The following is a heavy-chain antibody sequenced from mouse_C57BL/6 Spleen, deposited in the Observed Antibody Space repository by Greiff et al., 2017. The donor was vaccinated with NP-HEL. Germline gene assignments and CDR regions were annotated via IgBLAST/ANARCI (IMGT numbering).Heavy chain of an antibody. D-gene: IGHD4-1*01. CDR2: IHPNSGST. CDR1: GYTFTSYW. CDR3: ARTPGDSAMDY. V-gene: IGHV1-64*01. J-gene: IGHJ4*01. Sequence: QVQLQQPGAELVKPGASVKLSCKASGYTFTSYWMHWVKQRPGQGLEWIGMIHPNSGSTNYNEKFKSKATLTVDKSSSTAYMQLSSLTSEDAAVYYGARTPGDSAMDYWGQGTSVTVSS.